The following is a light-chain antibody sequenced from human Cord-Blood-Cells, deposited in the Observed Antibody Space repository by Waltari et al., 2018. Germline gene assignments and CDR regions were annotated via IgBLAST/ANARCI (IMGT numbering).Light chain of an antibody. Sequence: QSALTQPASVSGSPGQSITISCTGTSSDVDGSNYVSWYQQHPGKAPKLMIYDVSNRPSGVSNRLSGAKSGNTASLTISWLQAEDEADYYCSSYTSSSTYVFGTGTKVTVL. CDR2: DVS. CDR1: SSDVDGSNY. CDR3: SSYTSSSTYV. J-gene: IGLJ1*01. V-gene: IGLV2-14*01.